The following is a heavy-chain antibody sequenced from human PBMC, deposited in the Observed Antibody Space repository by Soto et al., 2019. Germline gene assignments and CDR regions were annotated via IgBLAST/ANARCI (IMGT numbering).Heavy chain of an antibody. Sequence: PSETLSLTCTVSGGSISSGDYYWSWIRQPPGKGLEWIGYIYYSGSTYYNPSLKSRVTISVDTSKNQFSLKLSSVTAADTAVYYCAREKNYYDSSGYYPVQVFDYWGQGTLVTVSS. D-gene: IGHD3-22*01. CDR2: IYYSGST. CDR1: GGSISSGDYY. CDR3: AREKNYYDSSGYYPVQVFDY. J-gene: IGHJ4*02. V-gene: IGHV4-30-4*01.